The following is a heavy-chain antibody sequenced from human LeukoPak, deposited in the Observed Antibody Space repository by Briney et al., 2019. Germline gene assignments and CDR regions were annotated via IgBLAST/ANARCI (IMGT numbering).Heavy chain of an antibody. CDR1: GYTFTSYD. J-gene: IGHJ4*02. D-gene: IGHD6-13*01. Sequence: ASVKVSCKASGYTFTSYDINWVRQATGQGLEWMGWMNSNSGNTGYAQKFQGRVTITRNTSISTAYMELSSLRSEDTAVYYCAREGAAADPDYWGQGTLVTVSS. CDR2: MNSNSGNT. CDR3: AREGAAADPDY. V-gene: IGHV1-8*03.